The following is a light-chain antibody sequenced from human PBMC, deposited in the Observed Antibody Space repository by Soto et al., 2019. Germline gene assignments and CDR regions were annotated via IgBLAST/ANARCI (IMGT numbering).Light chain of an antibody. CDR3: SSYTSSSTFYV. CDR2: DVS. Sequence: QSALTQPASVSGSPGQSITISCTGTSSDVGGYNYVSWYQQHPSKAPKLMIYDVSNRPSGVSNRFSGSKSGNTASLTISGLQAEDEADYYCSSYTSSSTFYVFGPGTKLTVL. CDR1: SSDVGGYNY. J-gene: IGLJ1*01. V-gene: IGLV2-14*01.